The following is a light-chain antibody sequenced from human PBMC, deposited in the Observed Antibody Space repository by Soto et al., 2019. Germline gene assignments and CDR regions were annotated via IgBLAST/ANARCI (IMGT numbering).Light chain of an antibody. Sequence: DIPMSPSPSTASASVGARGTITCRASQSISSWLAWYQQKPGKAPKLLIYDVSVLETGVPSRFSGSRSGTEFTLTISGLQPDDFATYYCQQYNRYWTFGQGTKVDIK. CDR1: QSISSW. V-gene: IGKV1-5*01. CDR2: DVS. J-gene: IGKJ1*01. CDR3: QQYNRYWT.